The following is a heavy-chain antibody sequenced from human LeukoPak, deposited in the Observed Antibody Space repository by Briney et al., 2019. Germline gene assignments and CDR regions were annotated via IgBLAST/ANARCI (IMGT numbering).Heavy chain of an antibody. J-gene: IGHJ6*02. D-gene: IGHD2-8*01. Sequence: SVKVSCKASGYTFTSYGISWVRQAPGQGLEWMGGIIPIFGTANYAQKLQGRVTITADESTSTAYMELSSLRSEDTAVYYCARDRVGCTNGVCYKYGMDVWGQGTTVTVSS. CDR1: GYTFTSYG. CDR2: IIPIFGTA. CDR3: ARDRVGCTNGVCYKYGMDV. V-gene: IGHV1-69*13.